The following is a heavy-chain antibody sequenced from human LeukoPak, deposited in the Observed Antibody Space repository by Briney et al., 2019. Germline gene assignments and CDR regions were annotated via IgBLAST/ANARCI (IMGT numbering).Heavy chain of an antibody. CDR2: ISYDGSNK. J-gene: IGHJ4*02. Sequence: QSGGSLRLSCAASGFTFSNYATHWVRQAPGKGLEWVAVISYDGSNKYYADSVKGRFTISRDNSKNTLYLQMNSLRAEDTAVYYCARGPRSFDYWGQGTLVTVSS. V-gene: IGHV3-30-3*01. D-gene: IGHD1-14*01. CDR1: GFTFSNYA. CDR3: ARGPRSFDY.